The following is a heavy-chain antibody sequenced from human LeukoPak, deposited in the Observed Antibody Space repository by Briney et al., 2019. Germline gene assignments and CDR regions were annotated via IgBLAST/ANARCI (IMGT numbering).Heavy chain of an antibody. CDR3: ARDSMPPGITIFGVVIPHYYYYGMDV. D-gene: IGHD3-3*01. V-gene: IGHV1-18*01. CDR2: ISAYNGNT. CDR1: GYTFTSYG. J-gene: IGHJ6*02. Sequence: GASVKVSCKASGYTFTSYGISWVRQAPGQGLEWMGWISAYNGNTNYAQKLQGRVTMTTDTSTSTAYMELRSLRSDDTAVYYCARDSMPPGITIFGVVIPHYYYYGMDVWGQGTTVTVSS.